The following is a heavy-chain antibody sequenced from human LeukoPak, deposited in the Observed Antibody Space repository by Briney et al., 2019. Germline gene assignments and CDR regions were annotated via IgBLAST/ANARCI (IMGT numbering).Heavy chain of an antibody. CDR2: IFPGDSDT. V-gene: IGHV5-51*01. CDR3: ATAYCGSATCYTGLEH. J-gene: IGHJ4*02. D-gene: IGHD2-2*02. CDR1: GYRFTSYW. Sequence: KVSCKGSGYRFTSYWIGWVPQMPGKGLEWMGIIFPGDSDTRYSPSFQGQVTISVDKSKSTAYLQWSSLEASDSAMYYCATAYCGSATCYTGLEHWGQGTQVIVSS.